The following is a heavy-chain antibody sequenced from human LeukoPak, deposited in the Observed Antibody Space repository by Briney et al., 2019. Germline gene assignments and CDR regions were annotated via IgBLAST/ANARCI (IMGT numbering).Heavy chain of an antibody. CDR3: ARAHCGGDCYFFSWAFDI. Sequence: NPSETLSLTCTVSGGSISSSSYYWGWIRQPPGKGLEWIGSIYYSGSTYYNPSLKSRVTISVDTSKNQFSLKLSSVTAADTAVYYCARAHCGGDCYFFSWAFDIWGQGTMVTVSS. V-gene: IGHV4-39*07. CDR1: GGSISSSSYY. J-gene: IGHJ3*02. CDR2: IYYSGST. D-gene: IGHD2-21*02.